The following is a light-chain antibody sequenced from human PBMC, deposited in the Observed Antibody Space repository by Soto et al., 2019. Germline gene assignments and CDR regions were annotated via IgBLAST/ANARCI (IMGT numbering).Light chain of an antibody. Sequence: QSVLTQPASVSGSPGQPITISLTRPSSDIGAYSYVSWYQPLPGKAPKHVIFDVSNRPSGVSDRFSGSKSGNTASLTISGLQPEDEADYYCSSYTRSSSYVFGTRTKVTVL. CDR1: SSDIGAYSY. J-gene: IGLJ1*01. CDR3: SSYTRSSSYV. CDR2: DVS. V-gene: IGLV2-14*01.